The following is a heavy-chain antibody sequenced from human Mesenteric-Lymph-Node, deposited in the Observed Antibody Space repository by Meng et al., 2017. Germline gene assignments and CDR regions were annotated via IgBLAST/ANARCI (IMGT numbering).Heavy chain of an antibody. J-gene: IGHJ4*02. CDR1: GYTLTELS. CDR3: ARQTYYYDSSGYSYIDY. D-gene: IGHD3-22*01. CDR2: FDPEDGET. Sequence: ASVKVSCKVSGYTLTELSMHWVRQAPGKGLEWMGGFDPEDGETIYAQKFQGRVTITADKSTSTAYMELSSLRSEDTAVYYCARQTYYYDSSGYSYIDYWGQGTLVTVSS. V-gene: IGHV1-24*01.